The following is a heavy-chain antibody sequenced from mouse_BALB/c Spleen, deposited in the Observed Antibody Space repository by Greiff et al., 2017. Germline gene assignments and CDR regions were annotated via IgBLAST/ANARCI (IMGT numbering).Heavy chain of an antibody. CDR2: ISNGGGST. CDR1: GFTFSSYT. V-gene: IGHV5-12-2*01. CDR3: ARLIYYDYDAGFYFDY. J-gene: IGHJ2*01. D-gene: IGHD2-4*01. Sequence: EVMLVESGGGLVQPGGSLKLSCAASGFTFSSYTMSWVRQTPEKRLEWVAYISNGGGSTYYPDTVKGRFTISSDNAKNTLYLQMSSLKSEDTAMYYCARLIYYDYDAGFYFDYWGQGTTLTVSS.